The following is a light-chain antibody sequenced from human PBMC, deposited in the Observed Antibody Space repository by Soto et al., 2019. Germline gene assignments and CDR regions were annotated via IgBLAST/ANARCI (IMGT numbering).Light chain of an antibody. CDR1: SSDVGGYNY. CDR3: SSYTSSSIWV. J-gene: IGLJ3*02. CDR2: EVS. Sequence: QSALTQPASVSGSPGQSITISCTGTSSDVGGYNYVSWYQQHPGKAPKLMIYEVSNRPSGVSNRFSGSKSVNTASLTISGLQAEDEANYYCSSYTSSSIWVFGGGTQLTVL. V-gene: IGLV2-14*01.